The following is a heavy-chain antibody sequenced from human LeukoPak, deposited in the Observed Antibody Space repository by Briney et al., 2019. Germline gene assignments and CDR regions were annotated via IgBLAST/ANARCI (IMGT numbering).Heavy chain of an antibody. Sequence: ASVKASCKASGSTFTRYGISWVRQAPGQGLEWMGWISAYNGNTNYAQKLQGRVTMTTDTSTSTAYMELRSLRSDDTAVYYCASGSSTSWQLGYWGQGTLVTVSS. CDR3: ASGSSTSWQLGY. V-gene: IGHV1-18*01. D-gene: IGHD2-2*01. J-gene: IGHJ4*02. CDR2: ISAYNGNT. CDR1: GSTFTRYG.